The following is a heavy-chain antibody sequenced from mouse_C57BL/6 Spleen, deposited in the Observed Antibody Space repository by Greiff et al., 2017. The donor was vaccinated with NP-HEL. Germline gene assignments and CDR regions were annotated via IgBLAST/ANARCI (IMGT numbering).Heavy chain of an antibody. Sequence: EVQLQESGGGLVKPGGSLKLSCAASGFTFSSYAMSWVRQTPEKRLEWVATISDGGSYTYYPDTVKGRFTISRDNAKNNLYLQMSHLTSEDTAMYYCARYRWLLRDNFDGWGTGTTVTVSS. CDR2: ISDGGSYT. CDR3: ARYRWLLRDNFDG. V-gene: IGHV5-4*01. D-gene: IGHD2-3*01. J-gene: IGHJ1*03. CDR1: GFTFSSYA.